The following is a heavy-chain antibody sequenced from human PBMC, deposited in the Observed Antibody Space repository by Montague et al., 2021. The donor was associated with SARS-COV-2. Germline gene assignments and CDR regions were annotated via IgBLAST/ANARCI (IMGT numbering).Heavy chain of an antibody. CDR2: TYYRSNWSH. CDR3: VRDHDQVFDY. CDR1: GDSVSTILSA. J-gene: IGHJ4*02. D-gene: IGHD1-1*01. Sequence: CAISGDSVSTILSAWNWIRQSPSRGLEWLGRTYYRSNWSHDYAPSVKSRIIVNPDTSKNQFSLQLNSVTPEDTAVYYCVRDHDQVFDYWGEGTLVTVSS. V-gene: IGHV6-1*01.